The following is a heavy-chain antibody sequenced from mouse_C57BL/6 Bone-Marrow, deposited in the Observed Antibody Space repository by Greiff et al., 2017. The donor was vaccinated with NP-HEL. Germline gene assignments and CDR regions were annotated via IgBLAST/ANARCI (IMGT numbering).Heavy chain of an antibody. CDR2: ISSGSSTI. Sequence: VQLKESGGGLVKPGGSLNLSCAASGFTFSDYGMHWVRQAPEKGLEWVAYISSGSSTIYYADTVKGRFTISRDNAKNTLFLQMTSLRSEDTAMYYCANIYDGYLAWFAYWGQGTLVTVSA. J-gene: IGHJ3*01. CDR1: GFTFSDYG. CDR3: ANIYDGYLAWFAY. V-gene: IGHV5-17*01. D-gene: IGHD2-3*01.